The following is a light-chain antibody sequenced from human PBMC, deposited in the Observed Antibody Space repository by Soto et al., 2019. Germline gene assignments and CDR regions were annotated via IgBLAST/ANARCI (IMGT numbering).Light chain of an antibody. CDR3: SSFTTRNTWV. CDR1: SSDVGGYKY. J-gene: IGLJ3*02. CDR2: EVS. V-gene: IGLV2-14*01. Sequence: QSALTQPASVSGSPGQSITISCTGTSSDVGGYKYVSWYQQHPGKAPKLMIYEVSNRPSGVSNRFSGSKSGNTASLTISGLQAEDEAEYYCSSFTTRNTWVFGGGTKLTVL.